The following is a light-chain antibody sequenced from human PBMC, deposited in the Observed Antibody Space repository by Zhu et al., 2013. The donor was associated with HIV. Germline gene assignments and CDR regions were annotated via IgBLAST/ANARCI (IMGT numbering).Light chain of an antibody. CDR1: QSVGSN. J-gene: IGKJ4*01. V-gene: IGKV3-20*01. CDR2: GAS. Sequence: EIVMTQSPVTLSVSPGERATLSCRASQSVGSNLGWYQQTPGQAPRLLIYGASTRATGIPDRFSGSGSGTDFTLTINRLEPEDFAVYYCQQYGSSPILTFGGGTTVEI. CDR3: QQYGSSPILT.